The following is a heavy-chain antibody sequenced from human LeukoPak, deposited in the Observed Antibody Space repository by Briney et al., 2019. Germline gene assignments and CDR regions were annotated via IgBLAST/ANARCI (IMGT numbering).Heavy chain of an antibody. CDR2: IYHSGST. V-gene: IGHV4-59*12. CDR3: ARNANLYYDFWSGIDY. Sequence: SETLSLTCTVSGGSISSYYWSWIRQPPGKGLEWIGEIYHSGSTNYNPSLKSRVTISVDKSKNQFSLKLSSVTAADTAVYYCARNANLYYDFWSGIDYWGQGTLVTVSS. J-gene: IGHJ4*02. CDR1: GGSISSYY. D-gene: IGHD3-3*01.